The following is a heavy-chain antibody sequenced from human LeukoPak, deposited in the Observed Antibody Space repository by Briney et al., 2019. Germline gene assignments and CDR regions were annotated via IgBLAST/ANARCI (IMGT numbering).Heavy chain of an antibody. CDR1: GYTLTELS. CDR3: ATDASNIAAAGTRDYFDY. Sequence: SVKVSCKVSGYTLTELSMHWVRQAPGKGLEWMGGFDPEDGGTIYAQKFQGRVTMTEDTSTDTAYMELSSLRSEDTAVYYCATDASNIAAAGTRDYFDYWGQGTLVTVSS. D-gene: IGHD6-13*01. CDR2: FDPEDGGT. V-gene: IGHV1-24*01. J-gene: IGHJ4*02.